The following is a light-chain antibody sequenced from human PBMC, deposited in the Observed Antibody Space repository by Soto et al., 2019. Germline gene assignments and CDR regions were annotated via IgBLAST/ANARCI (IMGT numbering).Light chain of an antibody. V-gene: IGLV1-44*01. J-gene: IGLJ2*01. CDR1: SSNIQNNI. CDR3: SSYTGSSTLVV. CDR2: NTN. Sequence: QSVLTQPPSASRTPGQRVTISCSGSSSNIQNNIVNWYQQLPGTAPKLLIYNTNQRPSGVPDRFSGSKSGTSASLAISGLQSEDEADYYCSSYTGSSTLVVFGRGTKLTVL.